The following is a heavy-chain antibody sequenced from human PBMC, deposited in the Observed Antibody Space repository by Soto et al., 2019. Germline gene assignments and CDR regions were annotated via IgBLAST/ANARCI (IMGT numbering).Heavy chain of an antibody. D-gene: IGHD1-20*01. J-gene: IGHJ4*02. Sequence: SETLSLTCTVSGGSISSGVYYWRWIRQHPGKGLEWIGYIYYSGSTYYNPSLKSRVTVSVDTSKNQFSLKLTSVRVEDTALYYCVAWSVNNLWGQGTPVTVSS. CDR1: GGSISSGVYY. CDR3: VAWSVNNL. V-gene: IGHV4-31*03. CDR2: IYYSGST.